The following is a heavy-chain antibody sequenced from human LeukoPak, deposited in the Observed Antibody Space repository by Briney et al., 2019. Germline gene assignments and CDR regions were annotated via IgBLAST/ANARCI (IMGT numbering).Heavy chain of an antibody. CDR3: AHVVAVAGLPVSDY. J-gene: IGHJ4*02. D-gene: IGHD6-19*01. CDR2: ISAYNGNT. CDR1: GYTFTSYG. V-gene: IGHV1-18*01. Sequence: ASVKVSCKASGYTFTSYGISWVRQAPEQGLEWMGWISAYNGNTNYAQKLQGRVTMTTDTSTSTAYMELRSLRSDDTAVYYCAHVVAVAGLPVSDYWGQGTLVTVSS.